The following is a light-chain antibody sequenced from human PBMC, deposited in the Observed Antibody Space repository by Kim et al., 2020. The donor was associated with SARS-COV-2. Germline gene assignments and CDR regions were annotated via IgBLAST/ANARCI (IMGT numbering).Light chain of an antibody. Sequence: EIVLTQSPGTLSLSPGKRATLSCRATQSVSSSYLAWYQQKPGQAPRLLIYAASSRATGIPDRFSGSGSETDFTLTISRLEPEDFAVYYCQHYHTSPLTFGGGTKVDIK. J-gene: IGKJ4*01. CDR1: QSVSSSY. CDR2: AAS. V-gene: IGKV3-20*01. CDR3: QHYHTSPLT.